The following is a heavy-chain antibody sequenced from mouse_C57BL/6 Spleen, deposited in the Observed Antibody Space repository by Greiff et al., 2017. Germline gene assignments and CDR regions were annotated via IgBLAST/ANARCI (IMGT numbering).Heavy chain of an antibody. CDR1: GYSFTSYY. D-gene: IGHD1-1*01. J-gene: IGHJ3*01. Sequence: QVQLQQSGPELVKPGASVKISCKASGYSFTSYYIHWVKQRPGQGLEWIGWIYPGSGNTTYNEKFKGKAPLTADTSSSPAYMQLSSLTSEDAAVYSSLYYYGSSFWFAYWGQGTLVTVSA. CDR2: IYPGSGNT. CDR3: LYYYGSSFWFAY. V-gene: IGHV1-66*01.